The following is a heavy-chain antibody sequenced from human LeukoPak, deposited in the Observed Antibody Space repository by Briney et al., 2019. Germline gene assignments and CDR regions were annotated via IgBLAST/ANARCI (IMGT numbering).Heavy chain of an antibody. D-gene: IGHD6-6*01. CDR2: ISSSGSTI. J-gene: IGHJ4*02. CDR1: GFTFSSYE. CDR3: AREVAARPFDY. Sequence: GGSLRLSCAASGFTFSSYEMNWVRQAPGKGLEWVSYISSSGSTIYYADSVKGRFTISRGNAKNSLYLQMNSLRAEDTAVYCCAREVAARPFDYWGQGTLVTVSS. V-gene: IGHV3-48*03.